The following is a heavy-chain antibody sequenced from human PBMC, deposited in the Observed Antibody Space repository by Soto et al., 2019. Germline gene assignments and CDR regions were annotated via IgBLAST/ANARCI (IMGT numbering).Heavy chain of an antibody. J-gene: IGHJ4*02. D-gene: IGHD3-22*01. V-gene: IGHV5-51*01. CDR2: IYPYDSET. Sequence: PGESLKISCKGSGYSFTHYWICCCRQMPGKGLEWMGLIYPYDSETRYSPSFQGQVTMSVDKSISTAYLQWSSLKASDTAMYYCVRRPDGGYYFDYWGQGTLVTVSS. CDR3: VRRPDGGYYFDY. CDR1: GYSFTHYW.